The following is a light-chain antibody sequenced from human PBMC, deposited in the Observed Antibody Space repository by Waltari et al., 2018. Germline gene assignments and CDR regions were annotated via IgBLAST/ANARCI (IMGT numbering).Light chain of an antibody. V-gene: IGLV2-14*01. CDR3: SSYTTSSAPGV. Sequence: QSALTQPASVSGSPGQSITISCSGTDSDVGAYDFVSLYQQHPGKAPHLIIYEVSKRPSGISNRFSASKSGNTASLTNSGLQAEDEADYYCSSYTTSSAPGVFGTGTRVTVL. CDR1: DSDVGAYDF. J-gene: IGLJ1*01. CDR2: EVS.